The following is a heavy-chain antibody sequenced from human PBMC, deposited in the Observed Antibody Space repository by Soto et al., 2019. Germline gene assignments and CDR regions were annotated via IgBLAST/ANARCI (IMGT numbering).Heavy chain of an antibody. D-gene: IGHD6-19*01. V-gene: IGHV3-23*01. CDR3: AKGRGWDLNWFDP. J-gene: IGHJ5*02. CDR2: ISGSGGST. Sequence: GSLRLSCAASGFTFSSYAMSWVRQAPGKGLEWVSAISGSGGSTYYADSVKGRFTIARDNSKTTLYLQMNSLRAEDTPVYYCAKGRGWDLNWFDPWGQGTLVTVSS. CDR1: GFTFSSYA.